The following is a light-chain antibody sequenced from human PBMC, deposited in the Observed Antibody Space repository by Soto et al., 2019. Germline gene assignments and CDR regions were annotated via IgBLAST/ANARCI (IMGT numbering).Light chain of an antibody. J-gene: IGKJ2*01. CDR3: QQSYRSPYT. Sequence: DIQMTQSPSSLSASVGDRVTITCRASQSISSYLNWYQQKPGKAPKFLIYVASTLQSGVPSRFSGSGSGTDFTLTISSLQPEDFAPYYCQQSYRSPYTFVQGTKLEIK. V-gene: IGKV1-39*01. CDR2: VAS. CDR1: QSISSY.